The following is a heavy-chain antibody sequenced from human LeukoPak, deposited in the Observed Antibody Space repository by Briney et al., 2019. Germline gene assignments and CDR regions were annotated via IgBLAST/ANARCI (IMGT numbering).Heavy chain of an antibody. CDR1: GYTFNTYG. V-gene: IGHV1-2*02. D-gene: IGHD3-9*01. CDR2: INPNSGGT. Sequence: ASVKVSCKASGYTFNTYGITWVRQAPGQGLEWMGWINPNSGGTNYAQKFQGRVTMTRDTSISTAYMELSRLRSDDTAVYYCARGPYYDILTGYSENWFDPWGQGTLVTVSS. CDR3: ARGPYYDILTGYSENWFDP. J-gene: IGHJ5*02.